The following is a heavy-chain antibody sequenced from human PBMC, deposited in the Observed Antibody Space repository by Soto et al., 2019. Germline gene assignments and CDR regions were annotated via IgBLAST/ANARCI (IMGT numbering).Heavy chain of an antibody. CDR3: ARGSIYDSSGYYHL. J-gene: IGHJ4*02. CDR1: GFPFSSYS. Sequence: LRLSCAASGFPFSSYSMNWVRQAPGEGLEWVSSISSSSSYIYYADSVKGRFTISRDNAKNSLYLQMNSLRAEDTAVYYCARGSIYDSSGYYHLWGQGTLVTVSS. V-gene: IGHV3-21*01. D-gene: IGHD3-22*01. CDR2: ISSSSSYI.